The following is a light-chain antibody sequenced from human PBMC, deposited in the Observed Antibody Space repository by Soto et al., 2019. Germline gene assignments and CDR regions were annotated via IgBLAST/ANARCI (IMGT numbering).Light chain of an antibody. CDR1: SSNIGTSS. V-gene: IGLV1-44*01. CDR3: AAWDDSLNGHV. CDR2: TTN. J-gene: IGLJ1*01. Sequence: QSVLTQPHSASGTPGQRVTISCSGSSSNIGTSSVHWFQQLPGTAPKLLISTTNQRPSGVPERSSGSKSRTSASLAISGLQCENEGDYYCAAWDDSLNGHVFGTGTKVTVL.